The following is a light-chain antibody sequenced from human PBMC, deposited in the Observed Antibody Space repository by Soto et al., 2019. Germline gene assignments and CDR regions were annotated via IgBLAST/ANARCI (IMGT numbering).Light chain of an antibody. CDR3: QQRYNWPLT. CDR2: AAS. CDR1: QSISSY. V-gene: IGKV1-39*01. Sequence: DVPLTQSPSSPSASVGDRVTIPCRASQSISSYLNWYQKKPGKSPKLLIFAASFSQSGVPSRFSGSGSGTDFTLTISSLEPEDFAVYYCQQRYNWPLTFGGGTKVDIK. J-gene: IGKJ4*01.